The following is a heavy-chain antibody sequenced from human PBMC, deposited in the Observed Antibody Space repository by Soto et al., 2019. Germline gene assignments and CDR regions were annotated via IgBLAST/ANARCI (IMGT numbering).Heavy chain of an antibody. V-gene: IGHV3-74*01. CDR2: IISDGGST. CDR1: GFTFRVYW. J-gene: IGHJ6*02. CDR3: VRDDDMDV. Sequence: GGSLRLSCAAAGFTFRVYWMHWVRQAPGEGPVWVSRIISDGGSTGYADAVKGRFTISRDNAKNTLYLQMNSLRVEDTAVYYCVRDDDMDVWGQGTTVTVSS.